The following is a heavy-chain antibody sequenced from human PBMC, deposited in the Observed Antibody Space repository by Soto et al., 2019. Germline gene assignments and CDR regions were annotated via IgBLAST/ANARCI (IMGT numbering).Heavy chain of an antibody. CDR2: ISAYNGNT. J-gene: IGHJ6*02. CDR1: GYTFTSYG. Sequence: QVQLVQSGAEVKKPGASVKVSCKASGYTFTSYGISWVRQAPGQGLEWMGWISAYNGNTNYAQKIQGRVTMTTDTTTSTAYMELRSLRSDDTAVYYCARENDFWSWHGMEVWGQGTTVTGSS. V-gene: IGHV1-18*01. D-gene: IGHD3-3*01. CDR3: ARENDFWSWHGMEV.